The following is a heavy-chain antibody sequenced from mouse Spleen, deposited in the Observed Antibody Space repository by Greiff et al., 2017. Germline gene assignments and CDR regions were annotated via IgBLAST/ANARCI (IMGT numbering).Heavy chain of an antibody. V-gene: IGHV5-9-3*01. D-gene: IGHD2-4*01. Sequence: EVQVVESGGGLVKLGGSLKLSCAASGFTFSSYAMSWVRQTPEKRLEWVATISSGGGNTYYPDSVKGRFTISRDNAKNTLYLQMSSLKSEDTAMYYCARPRYDYDDAMDYWGQGTSVTVSS. CDR3: ARPRYDYDDAMDY. CDR2: ISSGGGNT. CDR1: GFTFSSYA. J-gene: IGHJ4*01.